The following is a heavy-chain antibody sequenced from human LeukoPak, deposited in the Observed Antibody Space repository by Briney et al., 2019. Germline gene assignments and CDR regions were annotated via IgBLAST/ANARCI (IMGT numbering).Heavy chain of an antibody. D-gene: IGHD5-24*01. CDR3: TRRAARWLFDL. CDR2: INWKTGNG. J-gene: IGHJ2*01. V-gene: IGHV3-9*01. Sequence: PGRSLRLSCAVSGFNFDDYAMHWVRQAPGRGLEWVSGINWKTGNGIYADSVKGRFTISRDNAKNSLYLQMSSLRAEDTALYYCTRRAARWLFDLWGRGTLLTVSS. CDR1: GFNFDDYA.